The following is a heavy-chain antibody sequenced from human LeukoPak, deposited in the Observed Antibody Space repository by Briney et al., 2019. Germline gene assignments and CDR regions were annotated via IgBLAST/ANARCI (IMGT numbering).Heavy chain of an antibody. CDR2: IYSSGTT. CDR3: ARRGTPYYYYYIDV. V-gene: IGHV4-59*08. D-gene: IGHD3-16*01. J-gene: IGHJ6*03. CDR1: GGSINTYY. Sequence: SETLSLTCTVSGGSINTYYWCWIRQPPGTGQEFNGYIYSSGTTDSNPSLQRRVVISIDTSGSQFSLKMTSVTAADTAVYYCARRGTPYYYYYIDVWGKGTPVTVSS.